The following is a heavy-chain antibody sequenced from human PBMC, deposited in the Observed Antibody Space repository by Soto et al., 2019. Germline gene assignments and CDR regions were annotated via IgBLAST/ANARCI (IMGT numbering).Heavy chain of an antibody. D-gene: IGHD5-12*01. CDR2: ILPIFKTP. J-gene: IGHJ4*02. CDR3: ATLASGGYFFQY. V-gene: IGHV1-69*01. CDR1: GDTLNNYA. Sequence: QVQLVQSGAEVKKPGSSVKVSCKASGDTLNNYAINWVRQAPGQGLEWMGGILPIFKTPTYAQKFQGRVTIAADESTSTAYMEVSSLRSDATAVYFCATLASGGYFFQYWGQGTLVTVSS.